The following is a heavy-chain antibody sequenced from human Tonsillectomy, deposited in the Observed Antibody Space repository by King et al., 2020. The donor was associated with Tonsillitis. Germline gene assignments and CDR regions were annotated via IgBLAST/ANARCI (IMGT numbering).Heavy chain of an antibody. V-gene: IGHV1-46*03. Sequence: VQLVEAGAEVKKPGASVKVSCKASGYTFTSYYTHWVRQAPGQGLEWMGIINPSGGSTSYAQKFQGRVTMTRDTSTSTVYMELSSLRSEDTAVYYCARSPRPIDAFDIWRQGQMVTVFS. CDR2: INPSGGST. CDR1: GYTFTSYY. CDR3: ARSPRPIDAFDI. J-gene: IGHJ3*02. D-gene: IGHD6-25*01.